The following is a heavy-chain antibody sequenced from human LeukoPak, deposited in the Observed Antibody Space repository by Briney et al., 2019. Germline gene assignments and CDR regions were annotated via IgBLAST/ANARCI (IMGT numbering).Heavy chain of an antibody. D-gene: IGHD3-10*01. V-gene: IGHV3-23*01. J-gene: IGHJ4*02. CDR1: GFTFSSYA. CDR3: AKALYLGYYYGSEQVFDY. CDR2: ISGSGGST. Sequence: GGSLRLSCAASGFTFSSYAMSWVRQAPGKGLEWVSAISGSGGSTYYADSVKGRFTISRDNSKNTLYLRMNSLRAEDTAVYYCAKALYLGYYYGSEQVFDYWGQGTLVTVSS.